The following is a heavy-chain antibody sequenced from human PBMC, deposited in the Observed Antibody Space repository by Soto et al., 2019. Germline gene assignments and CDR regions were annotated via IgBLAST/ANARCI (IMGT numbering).Heavy chain of an antibody. CDR3: ARTLLLTGDPLAADGNKEEDRSFDY. D-gene: IGHD7-27*01. CDR1: GYTFTSYY. V-gene: IGHV1-46*01. J-gene: IGHJ4*02. CDR2: INPSGGST. Sequence: GASVKVSCKASGYTFTSYYMHWVRQAPGQGLEWMGIINPSGGSTSYAQKFQGRVTMTRDTSTSTVYMELSSLRSEDTAVYYCARTLLLTGDPLAADGNKEEDRSFDYWGQGTLVTVSS.